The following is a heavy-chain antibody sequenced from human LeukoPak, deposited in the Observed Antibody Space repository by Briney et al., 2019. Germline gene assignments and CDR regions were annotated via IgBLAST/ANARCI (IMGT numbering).Heavy chain of an antibody. V-gene: IGHV1-18*01. CDR1: GYTFTSYG. Sequence: GASVKVSYKASGYTFTSYGISWVRQAPGQGLEWMGWISAYNGNTNYAQKLQGRVIMTTDTSTSTAYMELRSLRSDDTAVYYCARDLITMVRGVIGDWGQGTLVTVSS. J-gene: IGHJ4*02. CDR2: ISAYNGNT. CDR3: ARDLITMVRGVIGD. D-gene: IGHD3-10*01.